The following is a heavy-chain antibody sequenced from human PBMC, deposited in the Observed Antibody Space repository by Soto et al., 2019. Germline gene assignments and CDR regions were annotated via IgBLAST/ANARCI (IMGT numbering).Heavy chain of an antibody. CDR3: ARLPYYDFWSGYLSWFDP. D-gene: IGHD3-3*01. Sequence: SETLSLTCTVSGGSISGGGHYWGWIRQPPGKGLEWIGFMYYTGDTYYNPSLKSRVSISVDTSKNQFSLKLSSVTAADTAVYYCARLPYYDFWSGYLSWFDPWGQGTLVTVSS. J-gene: IGHJ5*02. V-gene: IGHV4-30-4*08. CDR1: GGSISGGGHY. CDR2: MYYTGDT.